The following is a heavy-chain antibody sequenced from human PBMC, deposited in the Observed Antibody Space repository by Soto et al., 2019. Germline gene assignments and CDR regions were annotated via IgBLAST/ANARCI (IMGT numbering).Heavy chain of an antibody. Sequence: ASVKVSCRASGYTFTSYGISWVRLAPGQGLEWMGWISAYNGNTNYAQKLQGRVTMTTDTSTSTAYMELRSLRSDDTAVYYCARRVAARNTYYYYYYGMDVWGQGTTVTVSS. CDR1: GYTFTSYG. CDR2: ISAYNGNT. D-gene: IGHD6-6*01. V-gene: IGHV1-18*01. CDR3: ARRVAARNTYYYYYYGMDV. J-gene: IGHJ6*02.